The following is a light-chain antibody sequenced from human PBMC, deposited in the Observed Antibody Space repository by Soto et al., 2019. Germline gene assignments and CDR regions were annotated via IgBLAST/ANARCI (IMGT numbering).Light chain of an antibody. J-gene: IGKJ5*01. CDR1: QSVSTN. Sequence: EIVMTQSPATLSVSPGERAILSCRASQSVSTNLGGYQQKPGQAPRLLIFGASTRATAIPARMSGSGSGAKFSPTISSRQSEDSAVYYCQQYNDCPPFTFGQGTRLEIK. CDR3: QQYNDCPPFT. CDR2: GAS. V-gene: IGKV3-15*01.